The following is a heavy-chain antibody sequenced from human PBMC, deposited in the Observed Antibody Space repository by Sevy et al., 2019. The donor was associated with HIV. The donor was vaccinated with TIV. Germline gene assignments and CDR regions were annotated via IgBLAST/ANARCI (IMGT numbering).Heavy chain of an antibody. Sequence: GESLKISCKGSGYSFTSYWISWVRQMPGKGLEWMGRIDPSDSYTNYSPSFQGHVTISADKSISTAYLQWSSLKASDTAMYYCARSFRLRSAGITTTPTKYYYGMDVWGQGTTVTVSS. J-gene: IGHJ6*02. V-gene: IGHV5-10-1*01. CDR2: IDPSDSYT. D-gene: IGHD3-22*01. CDR3: ARSFRLRSAGITTTPTKYYYGMDV. CDR1: GYSFTSYW.